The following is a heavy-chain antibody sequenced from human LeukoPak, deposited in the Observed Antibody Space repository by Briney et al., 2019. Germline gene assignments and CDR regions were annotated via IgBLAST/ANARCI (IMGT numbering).Heavy chain of an antibody. D-gene: IGHD2-2*01. J-gene: IGHJ4*02. CDR1: GGSITSSRFY. V-gene: IGHV4-39*07. Sequence: PSETLSLTCSVSGGSITSSRFYWGWVRQPPGKGLEWIGSIYHSGSSYYNPSLKSRVTVSVDTSKKEFSLNLRSVTAADTAVYYCAKRSEYCSSTSCFFGYWGQGTLVTVSS. CDR3: AKRSEYCSSTSCFFGY. CDR2: IYHSGSS.